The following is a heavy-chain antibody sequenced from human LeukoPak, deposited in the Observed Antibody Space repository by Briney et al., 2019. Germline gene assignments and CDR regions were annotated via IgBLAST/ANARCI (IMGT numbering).Heavy chain of an antibody. CDR3: ARWNFDSSGIDN. CDR1: GGSISSNNW. Sequence: SGTLSLTCAVSGGSISSNNWWTWVRQPPGKGLEWIGEIYHSGSTNYNPSLKSRVTISVDKSKDQISLKLSSVTAADTAVYYCARWNFDSSGIDNWGQGTLVIVSS. D-gene: IGHD3-22*01. V-gene: IGHV4-4*02. CDR2: IYHSGST. J-gene: IGHJ4*02.